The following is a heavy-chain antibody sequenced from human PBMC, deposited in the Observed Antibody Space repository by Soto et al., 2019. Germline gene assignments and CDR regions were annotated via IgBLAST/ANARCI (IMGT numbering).Heavy chain of an antibody. CDR2: FYHTGKT. CDR3: AREMHASIDVFDV. V-gene: IGHV4-31*03. CDR1: GASLISGGYY. D-gene: IGHD6-6*01. J-gene: IGHJ3*01. Sequence: QVQLQESGPGLVKPSQTLSLTCTVSGASLISGGYYWTWIRHHPGKGLEWIGYFYHTGKTYYTPSLESRLSISGDTSKNHFSLTLTSVTAADTAVYYCAREMHASIDVFDVWGQGTVVTVSS.